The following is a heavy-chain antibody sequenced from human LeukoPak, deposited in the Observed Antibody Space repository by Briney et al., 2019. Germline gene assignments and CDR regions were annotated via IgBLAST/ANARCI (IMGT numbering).Heavy chain of an antibody. D-gene: IGHD3-3*01. CDR2: IIPIFGTA. CDR3: ARGVDFWSPFDP. J-gene: IGHJ5*02. V-gene: IGHV1-69*01. CDR1: GGTFRNHA. Sequence: GASVRVSCKASGGTFRNHAINWVRQAPGQGLEWMGGIIPIFGTAKFAQRYQGRVTITADESTSTAYMELSSLRSEDTAVYYCARGVDFWSPFDPWGQGTLVTVSS.